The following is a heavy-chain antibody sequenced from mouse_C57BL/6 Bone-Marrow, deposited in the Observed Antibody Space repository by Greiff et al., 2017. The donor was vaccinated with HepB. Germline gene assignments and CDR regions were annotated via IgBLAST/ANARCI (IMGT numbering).Heavy chain of an antibody. CDR3: TLWRAMDY. CDR1: GFNIKDDY. J-gene: IGHJ4*01. CDR2: IDPENGDT. Sequence: EVKVVESGAELVRPGASVKLSCTASGFNIKDDYMHWVKQRPEQGLEWIGWIDPENGDTEYASKFQGKATITADTSSNTAYLQLSSLTSEDTAVYYCTLWRAMDYWGQGTSVTVSS. V-gene: IGHV14-4*01. D-gene: IGHD1-1*02.